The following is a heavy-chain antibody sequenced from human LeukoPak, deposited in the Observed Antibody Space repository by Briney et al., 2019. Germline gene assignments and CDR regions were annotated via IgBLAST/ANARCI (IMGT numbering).Heavy chain of an antibody. V-gene: IGHV1-8*01. D-gene: IGHD2-8*01. CDR1: GYTFTSYD. Sequence: GASVKVSCKAFGYTFTSYDIHWVRQATGEGLEWMGWMNPKSGKTGYAQKFQGRVSMTRTTSTSTAYMELSSLRSEDTAVYYCTRGVWTNGFDVWGQGTLVTVSS. CDR3: TRGVWTNGFDV. CDR2: MNPKSGKT. J-gene: IGHJ5*02.